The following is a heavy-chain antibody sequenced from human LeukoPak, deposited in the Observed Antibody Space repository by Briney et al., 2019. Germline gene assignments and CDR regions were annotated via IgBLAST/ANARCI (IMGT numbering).Heavy chain of an antibody. V-gene: IGHV1-69*06. CDR1: GGTFSSYA. CDR3: ARGHGGYNWNDLPFDY. J-gene: IGHJ4*02. CDR2: IIPIFGTA. Sequence: SVKVSCKASGGTFSSYAISWVRQAPGQGLEWMGGIIPIFGTANYAQKFQGRVTITADKSTSTAYMELSSLRSEDTAVYYCARGHGGYNWNDLPFDYWGQGTLVTVSS. D-gene: IGHD1-1*01.